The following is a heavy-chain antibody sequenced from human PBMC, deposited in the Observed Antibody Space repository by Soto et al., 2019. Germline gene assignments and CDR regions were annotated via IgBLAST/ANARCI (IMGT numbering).Heavy chain of an antibody. J-gene: IGHJ4*02. CDR1: GGSISSYY. CDR3: ASGYYYGSDFDY. Sequence: ETLSLTCTVSGGSISSYYWSWIRQPPGKGLEWIGYIYYSGSTNYNPSLKSRVTISVDTSKNQFSLKLSSVTAADTAVYYCASGYYYGSDFDYWGQGTLVTVSS. V-gene: IGHV4-59*01. CDR2: IYYSGST. D-gene: IGHD3-10*01.